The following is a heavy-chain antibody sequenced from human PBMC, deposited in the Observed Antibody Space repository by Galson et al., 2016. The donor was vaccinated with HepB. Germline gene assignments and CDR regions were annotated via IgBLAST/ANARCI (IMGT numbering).Heavy chain of an antibody. CDR2: ISYDGSNK. CDR1: GSTFSRYG. D-gene: IGHD3-22*01. J-gene: IGHJ4*02. CDR3: AKEGCYYDSSGCGFDY. V-gene: IGHV3-30*18. Sequence: SLRLSCAVSGSTFSRYGMYWVRQAPAKGLEWAALISYDGSNKYYADSVKGRFTISRDNSKNTLYLQMNSLRAEDTAVYYCAKEGCYYDSSGCGFDYWGQGTLVTVSS.